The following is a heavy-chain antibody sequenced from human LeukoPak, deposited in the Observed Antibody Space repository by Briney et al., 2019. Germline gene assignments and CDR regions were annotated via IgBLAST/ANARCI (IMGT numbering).Heavy chain of an antibody. CDR2: IDENSKTI. CDR3: ANGEFYYGSGSYYLDAFDI. V-gene: IGHV3-48*01. J-gene: IGHJ3*02. Sequence: GGSLRLSCAASEFTFSDYSMNWVRQALGKGLEWVSYIDENSKTIYYADSVKGRFTISRDNAKNSLYLQMNSLRAEDTAVYYCANGEFYYGSGSYYLDAFDIWGQGTMVTVSS. D-gene: IGHD3-10*01. CDR1: EFTFSDYS.